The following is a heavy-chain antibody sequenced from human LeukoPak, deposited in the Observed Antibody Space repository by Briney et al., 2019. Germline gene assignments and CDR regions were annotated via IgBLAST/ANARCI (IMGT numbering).Heavy chain of an antibody. V-gene: IGHV1-69*13. Sequence: ASVKVSCKASGGTFSSYAISWVRQAPGQGLEWMGGIIPTFGTANYAQKFQGRVTITADESTSTAYMELSSLRSEDTAVYYCARDPGPYSSSSSRSEFDYWGQGTLVTVSS. CDR1: GGTFSSYA. J-gene: IGHJ4*02. CDR3: ARDPGPYSSSSSRSEFDY. CDR2: IIPTFGTA. D-gene: IGHD6-6*01.